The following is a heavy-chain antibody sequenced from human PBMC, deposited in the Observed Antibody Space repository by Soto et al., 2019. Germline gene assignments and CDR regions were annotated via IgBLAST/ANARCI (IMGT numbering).Heavy chain of an antibody. J-gene: IGHJ3*01. CDR2: VSQSGRI. Sequence: QVQLQQWGARLLKPSETLSLDCGVLGGSFTDYDWTWVRQSHGRGLEWIGEVSQSGRITDNPSLNSRFSISRDTAKNQFSLRLTSVTAADTALYYCAGYSSSFVAFEVWGHGTEVTVSS. CDR1: GGSFTDYD. CDR3: AGYSSSFVAFEV. V-gene: IGHV4-34*01. D-gene: IGHD3-10*01.